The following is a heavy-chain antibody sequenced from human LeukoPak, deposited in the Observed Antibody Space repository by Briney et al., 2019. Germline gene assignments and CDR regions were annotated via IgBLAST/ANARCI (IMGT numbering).Heavy chain of an antibody. J-gene: IGHJ4*02. CDR1: GFSFSSYA. D-gene: IGHD3-22*01. CDR2: ISGSGGST. CDR3: ARFVPMIVVAGGFDY. V-gene: IGHV3-23*01. Sequence: GGSLRLSCAASGFSFSSYAMSWVRQAPGKGLEWVSAISGSGGSTYDADSVMGRFTISRDNSKNTLYLQMNSLRAEDTAVYYCARFVPMIVVAGGFDYWGQGTLVTVSS.